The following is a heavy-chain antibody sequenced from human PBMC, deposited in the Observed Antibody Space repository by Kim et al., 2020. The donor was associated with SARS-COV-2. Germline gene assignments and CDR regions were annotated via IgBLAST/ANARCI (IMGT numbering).Heavy chain of an antibody. V-gene: IGHV3-30*18. Sequence: GGSLRLSCAASGFTFSSYGMHWVSQAPGKGLEWVAVISYDGSNKYYADSVKGRFTISRDNSKNTLYLQMNSLRAEDTAVYYCANPSGYYYYYGMDVWGQG. CDR3: ANPSGYYYYYGMDV. J-gene: IGHJ6*02. CDR1: GFTFSSYG. CDR2: ISYDGSNK.